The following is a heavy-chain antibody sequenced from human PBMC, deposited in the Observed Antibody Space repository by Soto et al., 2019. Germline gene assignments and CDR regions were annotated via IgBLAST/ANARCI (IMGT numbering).Heavy chain of an antibody. D-gene: IGHD3-9*01. V-gene: IGHV3-21*01. CDR2: ISSSSSYI. J-gene: IGHJ5*02. Sequence: EVQLVESGGGLVKPGGSLRLSCAASGFTFSSYSMNWVRQAPGKGLEWVSSISSSSSYIYYADSVKGRFTISRDNAKNSLYLQMNILRAEDTAVYYCARLKERMTIFWGFDPWGQGTLVTVSS. CDR3: ARLKERMTIFWGFDP. CDR1: GFTFSSYS.